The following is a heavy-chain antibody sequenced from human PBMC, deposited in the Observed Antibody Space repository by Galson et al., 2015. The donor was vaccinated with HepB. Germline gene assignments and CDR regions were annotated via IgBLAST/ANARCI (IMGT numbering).Heavy chain of an antibody. CDR1: GFTFSSYG. V-gene: IGHV3-30*02. CDR2: IRYDGSNK. D-gene: IGHD2-15*01. CDR3: AKGRYDCSGGSCYVPDAFDI. J-gene: IGHJ3*02. Sequence: SLRLSCAASGFTFSSYGMHWVRQAPGKGLEWVAFIRYDGSNKYYADSVKGRFTISRDNSKNTLYLQMNSLRAEDTAVYYCAKGRYDCSGGSCYVPDAFDIWGQGTMVTVSS.